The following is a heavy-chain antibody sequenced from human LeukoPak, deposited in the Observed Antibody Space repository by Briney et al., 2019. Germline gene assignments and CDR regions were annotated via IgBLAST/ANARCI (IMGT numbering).Heavy chain of an antibody. CDR3: ARRIAVAGYYYYYMDV. J-gene: IGHJ6*03. CDR1: GYSISSGYY. Sequence: PSETLSLTCAVSGYSISSGYYWGWIRQPPGKGLEWIGSIYHSGSTYYNPSLKSRVTISVDTSKNQSSLKLSSVTAADTAVYYCARRIAVAGYYYYYMDVWGKGTTVTVSS. CDR2: IYHSGST. D-gene: IGHD6-19*01. V-gene: IGHV4-38-2*01.